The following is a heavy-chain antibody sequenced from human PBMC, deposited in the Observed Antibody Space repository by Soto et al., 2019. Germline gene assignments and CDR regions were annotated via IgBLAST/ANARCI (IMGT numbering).Heavy chain of an antibody. CDR3: AKVLLDFWSAYSN. Sequence: EVQLLESGGGLVQPGGSLRLSCAASGFTFSSYAMSWVRQAPGKGLEWVSTISGSSGGTYYADSVRGRFTLSRDYSKNTLYLHMNGLRAEDTAVYYCAKVLLDFWSAYSNWGQGTLVTVSS. V-gene: IGHV3-23*01. CDR2: ISGSSGGT. D-gene: IGHD3-3*01. J-gene: IGHJ4*02. CDR1: GFTFSSYA.